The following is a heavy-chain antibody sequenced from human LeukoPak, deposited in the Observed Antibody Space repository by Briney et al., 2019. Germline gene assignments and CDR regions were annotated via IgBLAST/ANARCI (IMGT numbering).Heavy chain of an antibody. V-gene: IGHV4-39*07. Sequence: SETLSLTCTVSGGSISSSSYYWGWIRQPPGTGLEWIGSIYYSGSTYYNPSLKSRVTISVDTSKSQFSLKLSSVTAADTAVYYCARGLREGYNLRNYDYWGQGTLVTVSS. D-gene: IGHD5-24*01. CDR2: IYYSGST. CDR1: GGSISSSSYY. CDR3: ARGLREGYNLRNYDY. J-gene: IGHJ4*02.